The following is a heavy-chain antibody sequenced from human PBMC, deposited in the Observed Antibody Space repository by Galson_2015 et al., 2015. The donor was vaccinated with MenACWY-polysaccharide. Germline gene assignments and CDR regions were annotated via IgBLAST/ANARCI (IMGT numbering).Heavy chain of an antibody. CDR3: AGNPIPRSGGPLPY. CDR1: GGTFSNSG. J-gene: IGHJ4*02. CDR2: IIPIFGTT. V-gene: IGHV1-69*13. Sequence: SVKVSCKASGGTFSNSGINWVRQAPGQGLEWMGVIIPIFGTTNYAQNFLGRVTITADESTTTAHMELRSLRSGDTAMYYCAGNPIPRSGGPLPYWGQGTPVTVSS. D-gene: IGHD4-23*01.